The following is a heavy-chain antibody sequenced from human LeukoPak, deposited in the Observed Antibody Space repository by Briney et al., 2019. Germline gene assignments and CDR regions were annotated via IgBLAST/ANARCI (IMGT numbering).Heavy chain of an antibody. CDR1: GFTFSSYW. J-gene: IGHJ6*03. D-gene: IGHD2/OR15-2a*01. CDR2: IKQDGSEK. Sequence: GGSLRLSCAASGFTFSSYWMSWVRQAPGKGREWVANIKQDGSEKYYVDSVKGRFTISRDNAKNSLYLQMNSLRAEDTAVYFCARFSEVYYYVDVWGTGTTVTVSS. CDR3: ARFSEVYYYVDV. V-gene: IGHV3-7*01.